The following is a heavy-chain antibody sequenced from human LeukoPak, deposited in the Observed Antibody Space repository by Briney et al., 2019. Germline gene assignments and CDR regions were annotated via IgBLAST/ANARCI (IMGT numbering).Heavy chain of an antibody. Sequence: SVKVSCKASGGTFNSYAISWVRQAPGQGLEWMGRINHILSIPTYAHIFHVTVTIPADKSTSTAYMELISLRSEVTPVYYCASCSQESTNILVVTAFDFWGQGTLVTVSS. V-gene: IGHV1-69*04. J-gene: IGHJ4*02. CDR3: ASCSQESTNILVVTAFDF. CDR2: INHILSIP. D-gene: IGHD3-22*01. CDR1: GGTFNSYA.